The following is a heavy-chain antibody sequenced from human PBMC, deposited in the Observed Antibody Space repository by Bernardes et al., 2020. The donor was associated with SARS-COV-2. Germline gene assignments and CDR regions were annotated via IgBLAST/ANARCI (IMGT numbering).Heavy chain of an antibody. J-gene: IGHJ4*02. D-gene: IGHD3-16*02. V-gene: IGHV1-18*04. CDR1: GYTFTSYG. CDR3: ARVGPMGEEGIMITFGGVIASPFDY. Sequence: ASVKVSCKASGYTFTSYGISWVRQAPGQGLEWMGWSSAYNGNTNYAQKLQGRVTMTTDTSTSTAYMELRSLRSDDTAVYYCARVGPMGEEGIMITFGGVIASPFDYWGQGIPVTVSS. CDR2: SSAYNGNT.